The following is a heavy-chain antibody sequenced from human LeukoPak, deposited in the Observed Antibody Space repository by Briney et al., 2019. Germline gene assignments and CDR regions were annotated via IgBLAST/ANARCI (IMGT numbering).Heavy chain of an antibody. D-gene: IGHD3-22*01. CDR3: VGGPDDKKLGY. Sequence: GGSLRLSCAVSGFTISNNYINWVRQAPGKGPEWVSLVHFSGTTFYADSVKGRFTMSRDNSKNTGYLQMNSLRAEDTAVYYCVGGPDDKKLGYWGQGTLVTVSS. V-gene: IGHV3-66*01. CDR1: GFTISNNY. J-gene: IGHJ4*02. CDR2: VHFSGTT.